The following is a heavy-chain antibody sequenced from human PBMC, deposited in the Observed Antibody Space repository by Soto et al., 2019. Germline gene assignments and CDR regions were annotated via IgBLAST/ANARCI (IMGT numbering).Heavy chain of an antibody. D-gene: IGHD4-17*01. V-gene: IGHV3-23*01. CDR3: AKRRASTYGEFDY. CDR2: VSGSGITA. Sequence: GGSLRLSCAASGFTFSNYAMSWVRQAPGEGLEWVADVSGSGITARYTDSVKGRFTISRDNSENTLHLQMNGLRTEDTAVYYCAKRRASTYGEFDYWGQGTLVTVSS. CDR1: GFTFSNYA. J-gene: IGHJ4*02.